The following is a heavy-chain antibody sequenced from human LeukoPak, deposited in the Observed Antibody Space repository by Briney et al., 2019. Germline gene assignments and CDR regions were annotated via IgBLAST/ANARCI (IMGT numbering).Heavy chain of an antibody. V-gene: IGHV3-21*01. CDR1: GSTFSSYS. J-gene: IGHJ3*02. D-gene: IGHD2-2*02. CDR3: ARGYRYCSSTSCYNRAFDI. Sequence: GGSLRLSCAASGSTFSSYSMNWVRQAPGKGLEWVSSISSSSSYIYYADSVKGRFTISRDNAKNSLYLQMNSLRAEDTAVYYCARGYRYCSSTSCYNRAFDIWGQGTMVTVSS. CDR2: ISSSSSYI.